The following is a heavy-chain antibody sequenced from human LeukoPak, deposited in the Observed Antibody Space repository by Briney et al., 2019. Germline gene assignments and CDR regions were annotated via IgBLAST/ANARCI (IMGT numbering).Heavy chain of an antibody. CDR1: GFTLINYG. D-gene: IGHD6-13*01. Sequence: GGSLRLSCEAYGFTLINYGITWVRQASGEGRGWVSSISNSGGTTHYADSVKGRFTISRDNSKNTLYMQMNSLRVEDTAVYYCAKGWPADFGYWGRGTLVTVSS. J-gene: IGHJ4*02. CDR2: ISNSGGTT. V-gene: IGHV3-23*01. CDR3: AKGWPADFGY.